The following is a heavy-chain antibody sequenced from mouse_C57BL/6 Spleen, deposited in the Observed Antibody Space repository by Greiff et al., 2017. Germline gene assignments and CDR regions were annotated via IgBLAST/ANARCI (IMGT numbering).Heavy chain of an antibody. Sequence: EVKLMESGPGLVKPSQSLSLTCSVTGYSITSGYYWNWIRQFPGNKLEWMGYISYDGSNNYNPSLKNRISITRDTSKNQFFLKLNSVTTEDTATYYCARWLPNYYAMDYWGQGTSVTVSS. CDR2: ISYDGSN. V-gene: IGHV3-6*01. CDR3: ARWLPNYYAMDY. D-gene: IGHD2-2*01. CDR1: GYSITSGYY. J-gene: IGHJ4*01.